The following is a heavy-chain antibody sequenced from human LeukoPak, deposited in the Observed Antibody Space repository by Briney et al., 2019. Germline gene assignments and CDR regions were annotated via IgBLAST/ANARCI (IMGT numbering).Heavy chain of an antibody. V-gene: IGHV3-48*02. CDR1: GFPLRSYS. Sequence: GSLRLSRAAPGFPLRSYSMKWVRQAPGEGPEWISYITSSSSSIHYADSVKGRFTVSRDNAKNSVYLQMNSLRDEDTAVYYCARHYYGSGSVDYWGQGTLVTVSS. D-gene: IGHD3-10*01. J-gene: IGHJ4*02. CDR3: ARHYYGSGSVDY. CDR2: ITSSSSSI.